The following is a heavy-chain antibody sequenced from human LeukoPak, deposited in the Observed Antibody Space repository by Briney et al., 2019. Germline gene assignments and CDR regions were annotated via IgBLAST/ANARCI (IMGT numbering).Heavy chain of an antibody. Sequence: SQTLSLTCTVSGGSISSGGYYWSWIRQHPGKGMEWIGYIYYSGSTYYNPSLKSRVTISVDTSKNQFSLKLSSVTAADTAVYYCAREEAVAGTVYWGQGTLVTVSS. D-gene: IGHD6-19*01. CDR1: GGSISSGGYY. J-gene: IGHJ4*02. CDR3: AREEAVAGTVY. CDR2: IYYSGST. V-gene: IGHV4-31*03.